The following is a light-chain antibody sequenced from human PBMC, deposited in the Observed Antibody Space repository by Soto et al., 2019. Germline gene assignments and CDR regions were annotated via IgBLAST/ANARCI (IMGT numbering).Light chain of an antibody. J-gene: IGKJ5*01. CDR2: GAS. CDR1: QSVSSNY. Sequence: EIVLTHSPGTLSFSPLEMATLSCSSSQSVSSNYLAWSQQKPGQAPRLLIYGASSRATGIPDRFSGSGSGTDFTLTISSLQSEDFAVYYCQQYNNWPPINFGQGTRLEIK. V-gene: IGKV3-20*01. CDR3: QQYNNWPPIN.